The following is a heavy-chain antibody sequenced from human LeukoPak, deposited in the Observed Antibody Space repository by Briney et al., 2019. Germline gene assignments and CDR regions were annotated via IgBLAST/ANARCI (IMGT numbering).Heavy chain of an antibody. Sequence: SETLSLTCAAYGGSFSGYYWSWIRQPPGKGLEWIGEINHSGSTNYNPSLKSRVTISVDTSKNQFSLKLSSVTAADTAVYYCARGGYYGSGSYYRSFDYWGQGTLVTVSS. CDR2: INHSGST. CDR1: GGSFSGYY. V-gene: IGHV4-34*01. J-gene: IGHJ4*02. CDR3: ARGGYYGSGSYYRSFDY. D-gene: IGHD3-10*01.